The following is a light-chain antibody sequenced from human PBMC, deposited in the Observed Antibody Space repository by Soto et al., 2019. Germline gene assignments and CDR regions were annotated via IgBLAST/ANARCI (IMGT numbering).Light chain of an antibody. J-gene: IGKJ1*01. CDR3: QQRSDWPPWT. Sequence: DSVLTQSPGTLSLSPGERATLPCRASQSVSSYLAWYQQKPGQAPRLLIYDASNRATGIPARFSGSGSGTDFTLTISSLEPEDFAVYYCQQRSDWPPWTFGQGTKVDI. CDR1: QSVSSY. CDR2: DAS. V-gene: IGKV3-11*01.